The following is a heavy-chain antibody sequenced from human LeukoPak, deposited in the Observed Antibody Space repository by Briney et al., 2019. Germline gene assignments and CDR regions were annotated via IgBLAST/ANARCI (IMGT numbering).Heavy chain of an antibody. CDR1: GFMFSAYA. J-gene: IGHJ4*02. D-gene: IGHD5-18*01. Sequence: GGSLRLSCAASGFMFSAYAMNWVRQAPGKGLEWISYISSSSSNIYYADSVKGRFTIFRDNARNSLYLQINSLRVDDTAVSFCARENGYRLDYWGQGSLVTVSS. V-gene: IGHV3-48*04. CDR3: ARENGYRLDY. CDR2: ISSSSSNI.